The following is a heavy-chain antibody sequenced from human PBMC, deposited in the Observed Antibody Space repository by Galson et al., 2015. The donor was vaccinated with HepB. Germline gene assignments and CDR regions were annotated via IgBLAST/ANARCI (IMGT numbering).Heavy chain of an antibody. J-gene: IGHJ4*02. CDR3: ARGMAVAGTPFDN. CDR1: GDSVSSNSAV. CDR2: TYYRSRWFN. V-gene: IGHV6-1*01. Sequence: CAISGDSVSSNSAVWNWIRQSPSRGLEWLGRTYYRSRWFNDYAESVKSRIAINPDTSKNQFSLQLNSVTPEDTAVYYCARGMAVAGTPFDNWGQGTLVTVSS. D-gene: IGHD6-19*01.